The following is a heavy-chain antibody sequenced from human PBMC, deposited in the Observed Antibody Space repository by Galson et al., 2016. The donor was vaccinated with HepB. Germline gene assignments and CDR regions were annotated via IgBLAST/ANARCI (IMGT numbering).Heavy chain of an antibody. CDR2: INAGNGDT. CDR3: ARLDYTNYFEY. CDR1: GYTFTNYA. Sequence: QSGAEVKKPGESLKISCKASGYTFTNYAIHWVRQAPGQRLEWMGWINAGNGDTKYSQKFQDRLSITRDASASTAYMEVSSLKSEDTAVYYCARLDYTNYFEYWGQGSLVTVSS. J-gene: IGHJ4*02. D-gene: IGHD4-11*01. V-gene: IGHV1-3*01.